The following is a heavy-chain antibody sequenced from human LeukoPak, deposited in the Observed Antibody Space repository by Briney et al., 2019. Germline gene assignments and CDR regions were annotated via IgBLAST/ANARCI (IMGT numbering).Heavy chain of an antibody. J-gene: IGHJ4*02. CDR1: GFTFDDYG. D-gene: IGHD4-17*01. CDR3: ARVGPTTVTIPLIYFDY. CDR2: FNWNGGST. Sequence: GGSLRLSCAASGFTFDDYGMSWVRQAPGKGLSGAPGFNWNGGSTGYADSVKGRFTISRDNAKNSLYLQMNSLRAEDTALYYCARVGPTTVTIPLIYFDYWGQGTLVTVSS. V-gene: IGHV3-20*04.